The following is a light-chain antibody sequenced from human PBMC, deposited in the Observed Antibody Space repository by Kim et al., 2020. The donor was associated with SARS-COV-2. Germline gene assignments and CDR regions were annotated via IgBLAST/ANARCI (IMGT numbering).Light chain of an antibody. CDR3: QKYNNCPPT. J-gene: IGKJ1*01. Sequence: VSPGESATPSCRAMRRVGGNFDWYQQKPRPAPRRLIYGASTRATGIPARFWGSGSGTEFSLTISSLQSEDFAVYYCQKYNNCPPTFGQGTKVGIK. V-gene: IGKV3-15*01. CDR1: RRVGGN. CDR2: GAS.